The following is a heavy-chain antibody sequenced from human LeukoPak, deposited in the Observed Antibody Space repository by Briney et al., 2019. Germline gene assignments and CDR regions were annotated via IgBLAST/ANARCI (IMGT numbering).Heavy chain of an antibody. CDR3: VREGNELLSKDFDY. V-gene: IGHV1-2*02. J-gene: IGHJ4*02. CDR1: GFTFTGYY. CDR2: INPHSGGT. Sequence: ASVKISCKASGFTFTGYYIHWVRQAPGQGLEWMGYINPHSGGTNSPQKFQGRVTLTTDTSISAAYMELSSLISDDTAMYYCVREGNELLSKDFDYWGQGTLVAVSS. D-gene: IGHD2-21*02.